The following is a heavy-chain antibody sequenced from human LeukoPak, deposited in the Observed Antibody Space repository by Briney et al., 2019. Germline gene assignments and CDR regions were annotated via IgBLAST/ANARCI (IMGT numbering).Heavy chain of an antibody. CDR3: ARDCWDYGSGSYCGIDY. V-gene: IGHV3-21*01. D-gene: IGHD3-10*01. J-gene: IGHJ4*02. CDR1: GFTFSSYS. Sequence: GGSLRLPCAASGFTFSSYSMNWVRQAPGKGLERVSSISSSGSYIYYADSVKGRFTISRDNAKNSLYLQMNSLRAEDTAVYYCARDCWDYGSGSYCGIDYWGQGTLVTVSS. CDR2: ISSSGSYI.